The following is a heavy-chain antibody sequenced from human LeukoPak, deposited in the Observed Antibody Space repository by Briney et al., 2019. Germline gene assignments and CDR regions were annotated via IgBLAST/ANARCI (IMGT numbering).Heavy chain of an antibody. CDR1: GFTFSSNW. V-gene: IGHV3-74*01. CDR3: TRDTFGARDY. Sequence: PGGSLRLSCAASGFTFSSNWMHWIRQVPGEGLVWVARINPDGSDTSYADSVKDRFTISRDNAKNTLYLQMNSLRVEDTALYYCTRDTFGARDYWGQGTLVTVSS. CDR2: INPDGSDT. D-gene: IGHD3-10*01. J-gene: IGHJ4*02.